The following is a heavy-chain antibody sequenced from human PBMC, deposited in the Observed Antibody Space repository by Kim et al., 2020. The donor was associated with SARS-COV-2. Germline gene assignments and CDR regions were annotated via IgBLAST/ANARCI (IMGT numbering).Heavy chain of an antibody. J-gene: IGHJ6*02. D-gene: IGHD2-2*02. V-gene: IGHV1-46*01. CDR2: INPSGGST. CDR3: ARVLGENRYCSSTSCYRGDYYYGMDV. Sequence: ASVTVSCKASGYTFTSYYMHWVRQAPGQGLEWMGIINPSGGSTSYAQKFQGRVTMTRDTSTSTVYMELSSLRSEDTAVYYCARVLGENRYCSSTSCYRGDYYYGMDVWGQGTTVTVSS. CDR1: GYTFTSYY.